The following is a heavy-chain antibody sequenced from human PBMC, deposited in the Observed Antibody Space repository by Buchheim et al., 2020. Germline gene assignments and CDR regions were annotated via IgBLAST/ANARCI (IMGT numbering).Heavy chain of an antibody. V-gene: IGHV3-30-3*01. CDR2: ISYDGSNK. CDR1: GFSFSNYA. D-gene: IGHD5-18*01. J-gene: IGHJ4*02. Sequence: QVQLVESGGGVVQPGRSLRLSCAASGFSFSNYAMHWVRQAPGKGLEWVAVISYDGSNKYYADSVKGRFSISRDTSRNTLYLQVNSLRPEDTAVYYCARGEGGYSYGYSHYWGQGTL. CDR3: ARGEGGYSYGYSHY.